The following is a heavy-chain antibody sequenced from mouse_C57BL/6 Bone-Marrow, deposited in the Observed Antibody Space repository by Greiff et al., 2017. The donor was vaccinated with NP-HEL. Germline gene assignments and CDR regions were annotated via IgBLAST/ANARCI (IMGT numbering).Heavy chain of an antibody. V-gene: IGHV1-69*01. CDR2: IDPSDSYT. D-gene: IGHD2-2*01. CDR1: GYTFTSYW. Sequence: QVQLQQPGAELVMPGASVKLSCKASGYTFTSYWMHWVKQRPGQGLEWIGEIDPSDSYTNYNQKFKGKSTLTVDKSSSTAYRQRSSLTSEDSAVYYCARWGYDEAWFAYWGQGTLVTVSA. CDR3: ARWGYDEAWFAY. J-gene: IGHJ3*01.